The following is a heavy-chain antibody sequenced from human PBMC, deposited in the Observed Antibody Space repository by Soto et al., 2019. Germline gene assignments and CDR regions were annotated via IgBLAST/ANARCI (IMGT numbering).Heavy chain of an antibody. D-gene: IGHD3-16*01. CDR3: AAPSKGGYYYGMDV. Sequence: SVKVSCKASGGTFSSYAISWVRQAPGQRLEWMGWIIPSCGTANYAQKFRGRVTITADESTGTAYMHLTSLRSEDTAVYYCAAPSKGGYYYGMDVWGQGATVTVSS. J-gene: IGHJ6*02. V-gene: IGHV1-69*13. CDR1: GGTFSSYA. CDR2: IIPSCGTA.